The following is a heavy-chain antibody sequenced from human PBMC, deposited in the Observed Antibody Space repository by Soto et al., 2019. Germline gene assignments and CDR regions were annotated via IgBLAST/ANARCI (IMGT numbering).Heavy chain of an antibody. J-gene: IGHJ4*02. Sequence: PVGSLRLSCAASGFTFSSFSMSWVRQAPGKGLEWVSGFSTGGDGGATYYADSVKGRFTIPRDNSKNTLFLQMNSLRAEDTAIYYCAKKVNSGPGSQFFDYWGQGALVTVSS. CDR3: AKKVNSGPGSQFFDY. D-gene: IGHD3-10*01. V-gene: IGHV3-23*01. CDR1: GFTFSSFS. CDR2: FSTGGDGGAT.